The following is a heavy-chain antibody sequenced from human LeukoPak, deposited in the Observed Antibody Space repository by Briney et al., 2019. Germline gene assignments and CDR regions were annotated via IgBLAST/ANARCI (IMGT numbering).Heavy chain of an antibody. D-gene: IGHD3-22*01. J-gene: IGHJ3*02. CDR2: INHSGST. CDR1: GGSFSGYH. CDR3: AKSNGYGLIDI. V-gene: IGHV4-34*01. Sequence: SETLSLTCAVYGGSFSGYHWSWTRQPPGKGLEWIGEINHSGSTNYNPSLKSRVTISVDTSRNQFSLKLNSVTAADTAVYYCAKSNGYGLIDIWGQGTMVTVSS.